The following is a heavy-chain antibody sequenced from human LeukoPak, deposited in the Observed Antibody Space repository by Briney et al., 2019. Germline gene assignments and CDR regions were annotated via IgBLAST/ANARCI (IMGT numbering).Heavy chain of an antibody. CDR1: GGTFSSYA. V-gene: IGHV1-69*13. CDR3: ARGDSSSWDYAEYFQH. CDR2: IIPIFGTA. J-gene: IGHJ1*01. D-gene: IGHD6-13*01. Sequence: SVKVSCKASGGTFSSYAISWVRQAPGQGLEWMGGIIPIFGTANYAQKFQGRVTITADESTSTAYMELSSLRSEDTAVYCCARGDSSSWDYAEYFQHWGQGTLVTVSS.